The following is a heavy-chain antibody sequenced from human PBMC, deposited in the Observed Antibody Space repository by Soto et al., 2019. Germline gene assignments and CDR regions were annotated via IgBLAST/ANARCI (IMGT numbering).Heavy chain of an antibody. Sequence: SETLSLTCTVPGGSIRSYYWSWIRQSPGKGLEWIGYIHYSGSTKSNPSLKSRVTISVDTSRNQVSLKLSSVTAADSAVYFCARARYQLLHPYYYGMDVWGQGTTVT. J-gene: IGHJ6*02. CDR1: GGSIRSYY. CDR3: ARARYQLLHPYYYGMDV. D-gene: IGHD2-2*01. CDR2: IHYSGST. V-gene: IGHV4-59*01.